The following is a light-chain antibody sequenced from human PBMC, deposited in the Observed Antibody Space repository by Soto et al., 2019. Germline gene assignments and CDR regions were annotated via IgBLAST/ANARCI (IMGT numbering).Light chain of an antibody. J-gene: IGKJ1*01. V-gene: IGKV3-15*01. CDR1: QSVSSN. CDR2: GAS. CDR3: QQYNTWPA. Sequence: EIVVTQSPATLSVSPGERATLSCRASQSVSSNLAWYQQKPGQAPRLLIYGASSRATGIPARFSGSGSGTEFTITISMLQSEDFAVYYCQQYNTWPAFGKGTKVEIK.